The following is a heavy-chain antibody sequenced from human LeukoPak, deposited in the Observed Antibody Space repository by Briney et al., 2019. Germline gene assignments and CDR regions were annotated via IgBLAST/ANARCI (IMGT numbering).Heavy chain of an antibody. CDR1: GGSFSGYY. D-gene: IGHD2-2*01. CDR2: INHSGST. CDR3: ARRPTRYEYQPLQLHQMYYLDH. V-gene: IGHV4-34*01. Sequence: SETLSLTCAVYGGSFSGYYWSWIRQPPGKGLEWIGEINHSGSTNYNPSLKSRVTISVDTSKNQFSLKLSSVTAADTAVYYCARRPTRYEYQPLQLHQMYYLDHWGQGTLVTVSS. J-gene: IGHJ4*02.